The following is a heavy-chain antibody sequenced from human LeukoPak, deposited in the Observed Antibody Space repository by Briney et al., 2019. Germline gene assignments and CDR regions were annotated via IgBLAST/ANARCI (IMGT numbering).Heavy chain of an antibody. V-gene: IGHV4-38-2*02. D-gene: IGHD3-22*01. CDR1: GYSISSGYY. J-gene: IGHJ4*02. CDR2: IYHSGST. Sequence: SETLSLTCTVSGYSISSGYYWGWIRQPPGKGLEWIGSIYHSGSTYYNPSLKSRVTISVDTSKNQFSLKLSSVTAADTAVYYCAREGPFYYDSSGPMGYWGQGTLVTVSS. CDR3: AREGPFYYDSSGPMGY.